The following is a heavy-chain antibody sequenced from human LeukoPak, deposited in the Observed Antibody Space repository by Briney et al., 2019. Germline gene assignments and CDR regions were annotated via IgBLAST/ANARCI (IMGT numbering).Heavy chain of an antibody. CDR1: GGSISGRRYY. J-gene: IGHJ5*02. CDR3: ARDDLAYCGGDCYPYFDP. CDR2: IRYDGAT. D-gene: IGHD2-21*02. V-gene: IGHV4-39*02. Sequence: SETLSLTCSVSGGSISGRRYYWGWIRQPPGRGLEWIGSIRYDGATYYNPSLKSRVTMSVDTSKNQVSLKLRSGTAADTAVYYCARDDLAYCGGDCYPYFDPWGQGTLVTVSS.